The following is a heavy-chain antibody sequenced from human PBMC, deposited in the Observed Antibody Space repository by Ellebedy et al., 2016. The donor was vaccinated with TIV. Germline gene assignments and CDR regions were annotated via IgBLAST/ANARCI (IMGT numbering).Heavy chain of an antibody. CDR1: GFTFGNYW. J-gene: IGHJ4*02. CDR2: IKQDGSQK. V-gene: IGHV3-7*03. CDR3: AKEWDY. Sequence: GGSLRLSCAASGFTFGNYWMSWVRQAPGKGLEWVANIKQDGSQKYYVDSVKSRFTISRDNAKNSLFLQMNSLRAEDTAVYYCAKEWDYWGQGTLVTVSS.